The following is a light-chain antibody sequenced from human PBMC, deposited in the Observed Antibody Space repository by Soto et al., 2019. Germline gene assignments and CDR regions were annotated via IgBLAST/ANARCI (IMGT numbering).Light chain of an antibody. V-gene: IGLV1-36*01. J-gene: IGLJ3*02. CDR2: YDD. CDR1: SSNIGNNA. CDR3: AAWDDSLNAPGG. Sequence: QLVLTQPPSVSEAPRQRVTISCSGSSSNIGNNAVNWYQQLPGKAPKLLIYYDDLLPSGVSDRFSGSKSGTSASLAISGLQSEDEADYYCAAWDDSLNAPGGFGGGTKLTVL.